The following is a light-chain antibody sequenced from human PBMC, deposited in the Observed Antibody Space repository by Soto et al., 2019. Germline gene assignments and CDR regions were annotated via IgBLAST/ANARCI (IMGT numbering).Light chain of an antibody. CDR2: AAF. Sequence: DIQMTQSPSSLSASVGDRVTITCRANQSISNYLNWYQQKPGKAPKLLIYAAFSLQSGVPSRFRGSGAGTDFTLTISSLQPEDFATYYCQQSYSTPLYTFGQGTKLEIK. V-gene: IGKV1-39*01. CDR1: QSISNY. CDR3: QQSYSTPLYT. J-gene: IGKJ2*01.